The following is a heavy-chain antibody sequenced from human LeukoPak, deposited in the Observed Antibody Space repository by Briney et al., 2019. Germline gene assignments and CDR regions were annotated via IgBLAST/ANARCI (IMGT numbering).Heavy chain of an antibody. Sequence: PRGGRRLSCVPSGFSLDNYTMQWVRPTPRKGLGWVARISWVSGSTDYTESLKGRFTISRDNAKNSLFLQMNSLRPDDTALYYCGKGLASLPYRNHFHPCGQGTLVTVSS. CDR2: ISWVSGST. J-gene: IGHJ5*02. V-gene: IGHV3-9*01. CDR1: GFSLDNYT. D-gene: IGHD3-16*02. CDR3: GKGLASLPYRNHFHP.